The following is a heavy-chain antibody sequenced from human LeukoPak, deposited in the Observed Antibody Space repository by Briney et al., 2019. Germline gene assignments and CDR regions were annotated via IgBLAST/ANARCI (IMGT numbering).Heavy chain of an antibody. CDR2: ISGSGGST. Sequence: GGSLRLSCAASGFTFSSYAMSWVRQAPGKGLEWVSAISGSGGSTYYADSVKGRFTISRDNGQKSLYLQMNSLRAEDTAVYYCARSYSSSSDYFDYWGQGSLVTVSP. V-gene: IGHV3-23*01. CDR1: GFTFSSYA. D-gene: IGHD6-6*01. CDR3: ARSYSSSSDYFDY. J-gene: IGHJ4*02.